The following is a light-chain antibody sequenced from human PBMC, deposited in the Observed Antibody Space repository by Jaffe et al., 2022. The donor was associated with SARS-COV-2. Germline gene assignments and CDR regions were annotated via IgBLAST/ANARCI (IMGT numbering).Light chain of an antibody. CDR1: QSVYSTY. Sequence: DIVLTQSPGTLSLSPGERATLSCRASQSVYSTYLAWYQQKVGQAPSLLIYGASSRATGIPDRFSGSGSGTDFTLTISRLEPEDFAVYYCQHFDKSGLTFGGGTKVEIK. CDR2: GAS. J-gene: IGKJ4*01. V-gene: IGKV3-20*01. CDR3: QHFDKSGLT.